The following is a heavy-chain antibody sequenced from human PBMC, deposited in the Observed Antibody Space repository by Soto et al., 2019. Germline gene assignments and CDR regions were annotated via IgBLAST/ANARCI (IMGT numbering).Heavy chain of an antibody. V-gene: IGHV3-7*01. J-gene: IGHJ4*02. Sequence: EVQLVESGGGLVQPGGSLRLSCAASGFTFSSYWMSWVRQAPGKGLEWVANIKQDGSEKYYVDSVKGRFTISRDNAKNSLYLQMNSLRAEYTAVYYCAREIPSGGSCYYCAADYWGQGPLVTVSS. D-gene: IGHD2-15*01. CDR3: AREIPSGGSCYYCAADY. CDR2: IKQDGSEK. CDR1: GFTFSSYW.